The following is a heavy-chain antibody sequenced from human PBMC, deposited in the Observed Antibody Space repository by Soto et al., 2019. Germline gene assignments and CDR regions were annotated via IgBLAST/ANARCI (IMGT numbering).Heavy chain of an antibody. D-gene: IGHD2-15*01. CDR2: ISRSGTT. CDR1: GGSINNNYYY. Sequence: SETLSLTCTVSGGSINNNYYYWGWVRQPPGKGLEWIASISRSGTTYYNPSLKSRVTKSVDTSRNQFSLTLTSVTAADTAVYYCAKDGGREGYFGNWFDPWGQGTLVTVSS. CDR3: AKDGGREGYFGNWFDP. J-gene: IGHJ5*02. V-gene: IGHV4-39*02.